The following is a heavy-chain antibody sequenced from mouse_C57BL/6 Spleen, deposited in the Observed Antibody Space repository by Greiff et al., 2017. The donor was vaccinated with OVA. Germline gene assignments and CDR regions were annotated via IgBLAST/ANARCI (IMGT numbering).Heavy chain of an antibody. CDR3: ARPGSYWYFDV. V-gene: IGHV1-52*01. CDR2: IDPSDSET. Sequence: VQLQQPGAELVRPGSSVKLSCKASGYTFTSYWMHWVKQRPIQGLEWIGNIDPSDSETHYNQKFKDKATLTVDKSSSTAYMQLSSLTSEDSAVYYCARPGSYWYFDVWGTGTTVTVSS. J-gene: IGHJ1*03. CDR1: GYTFTSYW. D-gene: IGHD1-1*01.